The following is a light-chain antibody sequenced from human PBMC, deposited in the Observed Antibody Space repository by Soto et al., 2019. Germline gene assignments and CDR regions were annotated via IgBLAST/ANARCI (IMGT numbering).Light chain of an antibody. CDR2: TGS. J-gene: IGKJ4*01. Sequence: DIQMTQCPSSVSASVGDRVSITCRASQGISNWLAWYQQKPGRAPKLLNYTGSSLQSGVPSRFSGTGSGTDFTLTISSLQPEDVATYYCQQANSFPLTFGGGTKVEIK. CDR3: QQANSFPLT. V-gene: IGKV1-12*01. CDR1: QGISNW.